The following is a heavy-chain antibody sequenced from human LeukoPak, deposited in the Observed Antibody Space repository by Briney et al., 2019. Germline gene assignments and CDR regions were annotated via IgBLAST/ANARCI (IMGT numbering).Heavy chain of an antibody. CDR1: GGTFSSYA. D-gene: IGHD3-22*01. CDR2: IIPIFGTA. CDR3: ARDGRYGDYDSSGYYSPNAFDI. Sequence: SVKVSCKASGGTFSSYAISWVRQAPGQGLEWMGGIIPIFGTANCAQKFQGRVTITADESTSTAYMELSSLRSEDTAVYYCARDGRYGDYDSSGYYSPNAFDIWGQGTMVTVSS. J-gene: IGHJ3*02. V-gene: IGHV1-69*01.